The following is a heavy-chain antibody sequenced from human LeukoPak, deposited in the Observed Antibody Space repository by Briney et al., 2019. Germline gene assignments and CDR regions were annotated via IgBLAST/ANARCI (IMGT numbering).Heavy chain of an antibody. CDR3: ARKWELHAFDI. D-gene: IGHD1-26*01. Sequence: PSETLSLTCAVYGGSFSGYYWSWIRQPPGKGLEWIGEFNNSGSTNYNPSLKSRVTISVDTSKNQFSLKVNSVTAADTALYYCARKWELHAFDIWGQGTMVTVSS. CDR2: FNNSGST. CDR1: GGSFSGYY. J-gene: IGHJ3*02. V-gene: IGHV4-34*01.